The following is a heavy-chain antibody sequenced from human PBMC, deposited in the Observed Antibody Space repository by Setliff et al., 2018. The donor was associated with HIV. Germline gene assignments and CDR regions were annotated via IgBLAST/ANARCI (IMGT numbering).Heavy chain of an antibody. CDR2: IYYSGST. CDR1: GGSISSSSYY. D-gene: IGHD2-8*01. CDR3: ARSRPRSMDFYMDV. J-gene: IGHJ6*03. Sequence: SETLSLTCTVSGGSISSSSYYWGWIRQPPGKGLEWIGSIYYSGSTNYNPSLKSRVTVSLDTSQNQFSLNLSSVTAADTAVYYCARSRPRSMDFYMDVWGKGTTVTVSS. V-gene: IGHV4-39*07.